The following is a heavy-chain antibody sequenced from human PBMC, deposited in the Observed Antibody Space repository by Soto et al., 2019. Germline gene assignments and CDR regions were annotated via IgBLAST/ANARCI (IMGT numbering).Heavy chain of an antibody. J-gene: IGHJ6*02. D-gene: IGHD1-7*01. V-gene: IGHV1-18*01. Sequence: QVQLVQSGGEVKKPGASVKVSCKASGYTFTTSSVSWVRQAPGQGLEWMGWVSGYNGNTKYGEKFHDRVTMTTDTSTSTAYLELRSLTTDDTAVYYCARAGELPYYYYGMDVWGQGTTVIVSS. CDR1: GYTFTTSS. CDR3: ARAGELPYYYYGMDV. CDR2: VSGYNGNT.